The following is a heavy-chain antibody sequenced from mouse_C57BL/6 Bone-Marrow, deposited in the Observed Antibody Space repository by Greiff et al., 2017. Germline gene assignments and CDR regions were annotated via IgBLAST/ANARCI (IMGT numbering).Heavy chain of an antibody. J-gene: IGHJ3*01. Sequence: QVKLLQSGAELVRPGASVKLSCKASGFTFTDYYINWVKQRPGQGLEWIARIYPGSGNTYYHEKFKGQATLTAEKASSTAYMQLSHLTSEDSAVYFCARASSGYVPAWFAYWGQGTLDTVSA. CDR2: IYPGSGNT. D-gene: IGHD3-2*02. V-gene: IGHV1-76*01. CDR3: ARASSGYVPAWFAY. CDR1: GFTFTDYY.